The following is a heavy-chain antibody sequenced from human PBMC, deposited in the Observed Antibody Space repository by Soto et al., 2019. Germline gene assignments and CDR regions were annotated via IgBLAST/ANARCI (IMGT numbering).Heavy chain of an antibody. V-gene: IGHV3-21*01. Sequence: GGSLRLSCVASGFTFSNYNVNWVRQAPGKGLEWVSHISGSSIYIHYADSVRGRFTISRDNAKNSVYLQMDSLRVEDTAVYYCAREGALKPFSSWGQGALVTVYS. CDR1: GFTFSNYN. J-gene: IGHJ5*02. CDR3: AREGALKPFSS. CDR2: ISGSSIYI.